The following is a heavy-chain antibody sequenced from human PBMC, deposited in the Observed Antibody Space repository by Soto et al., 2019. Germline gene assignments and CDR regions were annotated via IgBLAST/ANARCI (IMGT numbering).Heavy chain of an antibody. J-gene: IGHJ5*02. CDR3: VRELSRGWFDP. Sequence: SETLSLTCTVSNDSISSYYWSWIRQPPGKGLEWIGYSYFSGGTEYNPSLKGRVTISVDRSRNQFSLKLTSVTAADTAVYYCVRELSRGWFDPWGPGTLVSVSS. V-gene: IGHV4-59*01. CDR1: NDSISSYY. D-gene: IGHD3-16*01. CDR2: SYFSGGT.